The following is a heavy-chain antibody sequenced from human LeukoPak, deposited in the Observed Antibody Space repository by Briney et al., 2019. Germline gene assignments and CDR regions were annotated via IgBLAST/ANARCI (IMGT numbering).Heavy chain of an antibody. V-gene: IGHV3-74*01. CDR2: INSDVSST. CDR1: GFTFSSYG. CDR3: AREALPYYYDSSGNYPFDY. Sequence: LGGSLRLSCAASGFTFSSYGMNWVRQAPGKGLVWVSGINSDVSSTSYADSVKGRFTISRDDSKNTVYLDMNSLRAEDTAVYYCAREALPYYYDSSGNYPFDYRGQGTLGTVS. D-gene: IGHD3-22*01. J-gene: IGHJ4*02.